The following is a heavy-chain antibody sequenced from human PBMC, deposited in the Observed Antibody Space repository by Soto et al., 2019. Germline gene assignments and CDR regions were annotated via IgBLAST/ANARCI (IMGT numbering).Heavy chain of an antibody. CDR3: ARSSKTYYDFWSGYYGSGYYGMDV. CDR1: GGSISSYY. J-gene: IGHJ6*02. D-gene: IGHD3-3*01. V-gene: IGHV4-59*01. Sequence: SETLSLTCTVSGGSISSYYWSWIQQPPGKGLEWIGYIYYSGSTNYNPSLKSRVTISVDTSKNQFSLKLSSVTAADTAVYYCARSSKTYYDFWSGYYGSGYYGMDVWGQGTTVTVSS. CDR2: IYYSGST.